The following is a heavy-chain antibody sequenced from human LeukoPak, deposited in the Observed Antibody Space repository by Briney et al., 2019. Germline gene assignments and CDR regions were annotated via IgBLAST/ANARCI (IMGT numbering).Heavy chain of an antibody. CDR1: GYTFTSYA. CDR3: ARDAPYSGSYLDY. V-gene: IGHV1-18*01. Sequence: ASVKVSRKASGYTFTSYAISWVRQAPGQGPEWMGWISGYNGNTNYPQRLQGRVTMTTDTSTGIAYMELRSLRSDDTAVYYCARDAPYSGSYLDYWGQGTLVTVSS. J-gene: IGHJ4*02. CDR2: ISGYNGNT. D-gene: IGHD1-26*01.